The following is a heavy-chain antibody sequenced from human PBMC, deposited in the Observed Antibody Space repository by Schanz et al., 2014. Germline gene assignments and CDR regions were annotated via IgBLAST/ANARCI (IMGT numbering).Heavy chain of an antibody. V-gene: IGHV3-15*01. Sequence: EVQLVESGGGLVKPGGSLRLSCAASTSIFNHAWMSWVRQAPGKGLEWVGRIKGKTDGGTADYAAPMKGRFTISRDDSKNTLFLQMTSLETEDTAVYYCTADLWFGAVWGVWWGQGTLVTVSS. D-gene: IGHD3-10*01. CDR1: TSIFNHAW. J-gene: IGHJ4*02. CDR3: TADLWFGAVWGVW. CDR2: IKGKTDGGTA.